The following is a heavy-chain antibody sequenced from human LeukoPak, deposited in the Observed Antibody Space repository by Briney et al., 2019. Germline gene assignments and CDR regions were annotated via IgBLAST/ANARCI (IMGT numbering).Heavy chain of an antibody. J-gene: IGHJ4*02. Sequence: SVTVSCKASGFTFTDHYMHWVRQAPGQGLKWMGWINGKRGDTNYAQNFQDRVTMTRDTSTSTVYMELSRLTVDDTAVYYCARDHDWGVDYWGQGTLVTVSS. CDR2: INGKRGDT. CDR3: ARDHDWGVDY. D-gene: IGHD7-27*01. CDR1: GFTFTDHY. V-gene: IGHV1-2*02.